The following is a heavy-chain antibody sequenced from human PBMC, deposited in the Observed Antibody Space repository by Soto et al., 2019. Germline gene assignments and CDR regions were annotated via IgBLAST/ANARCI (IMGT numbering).Heavy chain of an antibody. J-gene: IGHJ4*02. D-gene: IGHD2-15*01. Sequence: VQLLESGGGLVQPGGSLRLSCAASGFTFSDYYMSWIRQAPGKGLEWVSYISSSGSTIYYADSVKGRFTISRDNAKNSLYLQMNSLRAEDTAVYYCARDWSVVGRLGYCSGGSCLPDYWGQGTLVTVSS. CDR1: GFTFSDYY. CDR2: ISSSGSTI. V-gene: IGHV3-11*01. CDR3: ARDWSVVGRLGYCSGGSCLPDY.